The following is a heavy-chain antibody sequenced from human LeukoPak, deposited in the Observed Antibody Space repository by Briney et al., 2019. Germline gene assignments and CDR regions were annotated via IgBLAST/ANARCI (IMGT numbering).Heavy chain of an antibody. Sequence: EASVKVSCKASGGTFSSYAISWVRHAPGQGLEWMGRIIPILGIANYAQRFQGRVTITADKSTSTAYMELSSLRSEDTAVYYCARDGSGYFDYWGQGTLVTVSS. CDR2: IIPILGIA. CDR1: GGTFSSYA. J-gene: IGHJ4*02. CDR3: ARDGSGYFDY. V-gene: IGHV1-69*04. D-gene: IGHD3-3*01.